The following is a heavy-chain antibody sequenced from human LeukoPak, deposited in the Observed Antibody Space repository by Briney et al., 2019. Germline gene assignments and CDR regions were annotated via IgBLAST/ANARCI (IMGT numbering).Heavy chain of an antibody. CDR1: GFTFSTYS. Sequence: PGGSLRLSCVASGFTFSTYSMNWVRQAPVKGLEWVSSISSSSSFTSYADSVKGRFTIFRDNAKNSLYLQMNSLRAEDTAVYYCARWGWAAAGNSYFDYWGQGTLVTVSS. CDR3: ARWGWAAAGNSYFDY. CDR2: ISSSSSFT. V-gene: IGHV3-21*01. J-gene: IGHJ4*02. D-gene: IGHD6-13*01.